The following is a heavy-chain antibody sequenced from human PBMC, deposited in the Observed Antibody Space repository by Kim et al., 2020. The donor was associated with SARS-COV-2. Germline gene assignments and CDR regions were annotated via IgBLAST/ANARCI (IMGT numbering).Heavy chain of an antibody. D-gene: IGHD6-19*01. CDR1: GFTFSSYG. CDR3: AREGGIAVAGHAFDI. J-gene: IGHJ3*02. CDR2: IWYDGSNK. Sequence: GGSLRLSCAASGFTFSSYGMHWVRQAPGKGLEWVAVIWYDGSNKYYADSVKGRFTISRDNSKNTLYLQMNSLRAEDTAVYYCAREGGIAVAGHAFDIWGQGTMVTVSS. V-gene: IGHV3-33*01.